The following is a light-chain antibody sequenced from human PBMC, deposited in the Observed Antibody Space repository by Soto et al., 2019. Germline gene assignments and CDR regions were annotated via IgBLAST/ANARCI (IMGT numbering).Light chain of an antibody. J-gene: IGKJ2*01. CDR2: DAS. CDR3: QQYQNYSPYT. Sequence: IQMTQSPSTLSASVGDTVTITCRASQSITNWLAWYQQRPGKAPKLLISDASTLQSGVPSRFSGSGSGTEFTLTISSLQPDDFATYYCQQYQNYSPYTFGQGTKLEI. V-gene: IGKV1-5*01. CDR1: QSITNW.